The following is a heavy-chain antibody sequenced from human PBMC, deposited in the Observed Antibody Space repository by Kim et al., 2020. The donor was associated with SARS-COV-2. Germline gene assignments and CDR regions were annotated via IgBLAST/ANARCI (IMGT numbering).Heavy chain of an antibody. V-gene: IGHV3-74*01. Sequence: GGSLRLSCAASGFTLSSYWMHWVRQPPGKGPVWVSRINSDGSSTTYADSVKGRFTISRDNAKNTLYLQMNSLRAEDSAVYYCARSVGYFDYWGQGTLVTVSS. D-gene: IGHD1-26*01. J-gene: IGHJ4*02. CDR3: ARSVGYFDY. CDR1: GFTLSSYW. CDR2: INSDGSST.